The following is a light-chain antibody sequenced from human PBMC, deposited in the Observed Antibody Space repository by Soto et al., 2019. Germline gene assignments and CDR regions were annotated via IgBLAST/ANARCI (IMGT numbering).Light chain of an antibody. Sequence: EIVLTQSPGTLSLSPGERATLSCRASQSVSSSYLAWYQQKPGQAPRLLIYGASSRATGIPDRFSGSGSGTDFTLTNSRLEPEDFAVDYCQQYGSSPRTFGGGTKVETK. CDR2: GAS. CDR1: QSVSSSY. J-gene: IGKJ4*01. V-gene: IGKV3-20*01. CDR3: QQYGSSPRT.